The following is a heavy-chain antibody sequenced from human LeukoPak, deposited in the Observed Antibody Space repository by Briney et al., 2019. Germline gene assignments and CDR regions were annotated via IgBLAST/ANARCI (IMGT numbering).Heavy chain of an antibody. J-gene: IGHJ3*02. CDR3: ARDQRVVDEYYDFWSGYLGAHGAFDI. CDR2: INDVGSHI. V-gene: IGHV3-21*01. D-gene: IGHD3-3*01. Sequence: GRSLRLSCAASGFTFTNSAMDWVRQAPGKGLECLSSINDVGSHIYYADSVRGRFTISRDNAKTSVYLQMNNLRPEDTAVYYCARDQRVVDEYYDFWSGYLGAHGAFDIWGQGTMVTVSS. CDR1: GFTFTNSA.